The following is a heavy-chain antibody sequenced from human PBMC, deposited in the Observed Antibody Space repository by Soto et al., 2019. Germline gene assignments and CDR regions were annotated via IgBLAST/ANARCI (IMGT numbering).Heavy chain of an antibody. Sequence: GASVKVSCKASGGTFSSYAISWVRQAPGQGLEWMGGIIPIFGTANYAQKFQGRVTITADESTSTAYMELSSLRSEDTAVYYCARGHRIVGANYFDYWGQGTQVTVSS. CDR1: GGTFSSYA. CDR3: ARGHRIVGANYFDY. CDR2: IIPIFGTA. V-gene: IGHV1-69*13. D-gene: IGHD1-26*01. J-gene: IGHJ4*02.